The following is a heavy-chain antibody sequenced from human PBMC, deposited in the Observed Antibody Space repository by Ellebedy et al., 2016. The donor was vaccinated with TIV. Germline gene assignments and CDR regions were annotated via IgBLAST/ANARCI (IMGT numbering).Heavy chain of an antibody. CDR2: INPSGGST. CDR1: GYTFTSYY. Sequence: AASVKVSCKASGYTFTSYYMHWVRQAPGQGLEWTGIINPSGGSTSYAQKLQGRVTMTRDTSTSTVYMELSSLRSEDTAVYYCAREEPYGSGTKDYGMDVWGQGTTVTVSS. D-gene: IGHD3-10*01. V-gene: IGHV1-46*04. CDR3: AREEPYGSGTKDYGMDV. J-gene: IGHJ6*02.